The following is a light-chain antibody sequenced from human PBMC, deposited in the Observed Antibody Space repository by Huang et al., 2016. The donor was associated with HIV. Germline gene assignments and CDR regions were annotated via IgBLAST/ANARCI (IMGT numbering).Light chain of an antibody. CDR1: QNVTDS. Sequence: EIVLTQSPATLSLSPGERATLSCRASQNVTDSLAWYRQKPGRAPSLLIYRAANRATGTPARCSGSGSGTDFTLTICSLEPEDFAIYYCQERIQWPRLTFGGGTKVEIK. CDR3: QERIQWPRLT. J-gene: IGKJ4*01. V-gene: IGKV3-11*01. CDR2: RAA.